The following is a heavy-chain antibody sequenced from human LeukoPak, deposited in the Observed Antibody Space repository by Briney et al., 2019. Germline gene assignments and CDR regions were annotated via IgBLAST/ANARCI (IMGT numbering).Heavy chain of an antibody. CDR1: GFTFSSYE. CDR2: ISRSGSTI. Sequence: GGTLRLSCAASGFTFSSYEFSWVRQAPGKGLEWVSYISRSGSTIDYADSVKGRFTISRDNAKNSLYLQMNSMRAEDTAVYYCAARFRKDGHTYGYDYWGQGTLVTVSS. V-gene: IGHV3-48*03. D-gene: IGHD5-18*01. CDR3: AARFRKDGHTYGYDY. J-gene: IGHJ4*02.